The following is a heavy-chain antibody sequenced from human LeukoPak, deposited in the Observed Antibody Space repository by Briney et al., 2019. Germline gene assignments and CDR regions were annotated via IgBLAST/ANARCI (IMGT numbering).Heavy chain of an antibody. V-gene: IGHV3-30*03. CDR3: ARDRGTYYIDY. CDR2: LSYDGNNK. CDR1: GFTFSSYG. Sequence: GGSLRLSCAASGFTFSSYGMHWVRQAPGEGLEWVAILSYDGNNKYYADSVKGRFTISRDNSKNTLYLQMNSLRVEDTAVYYCARDRGTYYIDYWGQGTLVTVSS. D-gene: IGHD1-26*01. J-gene: IGHJ4*02.